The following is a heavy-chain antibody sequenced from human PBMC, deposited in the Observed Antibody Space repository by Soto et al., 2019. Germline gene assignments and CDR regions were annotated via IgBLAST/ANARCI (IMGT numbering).Heavy chain of an antibody. V-gene: IGHV5-10-1*01. Sequence: GESLKISCKGSGYSFTSYLISWVRRMPGKGLEWMGRIDPSDSYTNYSPSFQGHVTISADKSISTAYLQWSSLKASDTAMYYCARQGCSGGSCYSPYYYYGMDVWGQATTVTVSS. CDR2: IDPSDSYT. J-gene: IGHJ6*02. D-gene: IGHD2-15*01. CDR3: ARQGCSGGSCYSPYYYYGMDV. CDR1: GYSFTSYL.